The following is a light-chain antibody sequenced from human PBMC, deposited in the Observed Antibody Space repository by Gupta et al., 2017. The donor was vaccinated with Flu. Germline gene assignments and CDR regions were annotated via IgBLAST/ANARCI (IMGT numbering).Light chain of an antibody. J-gene: IGKJ1*01. CDR3: QHYSDGTPWT. CDR2: DAS. CDR1: QSVGSL. Sequence: EIVLTQSPATLSLSPGERVTLSCRASQSVGSLLAWYQQKPGQAPRLLIFDASEREPGIPVRFSGSGYGADFTLTISSREPDDFAVYYCQHYSDGTPWTFGQGTKVEYK. V-gene: IGKV3-11*01.